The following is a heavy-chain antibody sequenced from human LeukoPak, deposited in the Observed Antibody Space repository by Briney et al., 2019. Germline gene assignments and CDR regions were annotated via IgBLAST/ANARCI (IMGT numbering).Heavy chain of an antibody. CDR3: ARSPRRYYYDSSGGEYFQH. D-gene: IGHD3-22*01. J-gene: IGHJ1*01. Sequence: GGSLRLSCAASGFTFSSYAMHWVRQAPGKGLEWVAVISYDGSNKYYADSVKGRFTISRDNSKNTLYLQMNSLRAEDTAVYYCARSPRRYYYDSSGGEYFQHWGQGTLVTVSS. V-gene: IGHV3-30-3*01. CDR1: GFTFSSYA. CDR2: ISYDGSNK.